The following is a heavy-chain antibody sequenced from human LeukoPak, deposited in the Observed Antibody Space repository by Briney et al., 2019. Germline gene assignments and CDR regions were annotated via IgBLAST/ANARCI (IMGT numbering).Heavy chain of an antibody. CDR1: GGSISSSSYY. D-gene: IGHD3-3*01. Sequence: SETLSLTCTVSGGSISSSSYYWGWIRQPPGKGLEWIGSIYYSGSTYYNPSLKSRVTISVDTSKNQFSLKLNSVTAADTAVYYCARSGSIVNYYYYMDVWGKGTTVTVSS. CDR3: ARSGSIVNYYYYMDV. J-gene: IGHJ6*03. CDR2: IYYSGST. V-gene: IGHV4-39*07.